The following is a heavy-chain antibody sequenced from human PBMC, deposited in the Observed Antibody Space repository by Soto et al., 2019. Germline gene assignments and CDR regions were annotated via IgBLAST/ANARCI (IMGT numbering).Heavy chain of an antibody. D-gene: IGHD3-10*01. J-gene: IGHJ4*02. V-gene: IGHV1-69*04. Sequence: QVQLVQSGAEVNRPGSSVKVSCKASGDTFNFYSINWVRQAPGLGLEWMGMVNPIVSMSNYAPRIQGRVTMAADKSTSTAYMELSGLRSEDTAIYYCATSYGSGYRAFDYWGPGALVTVSS. CDR3: ATSYGSGYRAFDY. CDR2: VNPIVSMS. CDR1: GDTFNFYS.